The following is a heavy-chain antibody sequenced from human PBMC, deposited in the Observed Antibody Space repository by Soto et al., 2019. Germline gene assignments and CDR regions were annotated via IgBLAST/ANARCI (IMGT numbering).Heavy chain of an antibody. D-gene: IGHD6-19*01. CDR3: ASDLGGWPDY. Sequence: QVQLVQSGAEVKKPGASVKVSCKASGYTFTSYAIHWVRQAPGQRLEWMGWINAGNGNTKYSQKFQDGVTITRDTSASTAYMELSSLTSEDTAVYCCASDLGGWPDYWGQGTLVTVSS. CDR2: INAGNGNT. CDR1: GYTFTSYA. V-gene: IGHV1-3*01. J-gene: IGHJ4*02.